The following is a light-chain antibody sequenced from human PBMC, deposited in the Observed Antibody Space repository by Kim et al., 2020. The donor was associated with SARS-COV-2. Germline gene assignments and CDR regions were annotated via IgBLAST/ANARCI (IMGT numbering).Light chain of an antibody. J-gene: IGLJ3*02. CDR2: VNRDGSH. CDR1: SGNSSYA. V-gene: IGLV4-69*01. CDR3: QTWDTGIRV. Sequence: AAVQLTCILSSGNSSYAIAWHQQQPGKGPRFLMKVNRDGSHSKGDGIPDRFSGSTSGAERYLTISSLQPEDEADYYCQTWDTGIRVFGGGTQLTVL.